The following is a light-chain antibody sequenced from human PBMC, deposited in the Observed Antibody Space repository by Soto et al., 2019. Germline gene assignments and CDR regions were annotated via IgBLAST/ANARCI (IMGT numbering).Light chain of an antibody. CDR1: HNFSASY. V-gene: IGKV3-20*01. CDR3: QQYIRSPYT. CDR2: GSS. J-gene: IGKJ2*01. Sequence: EIVLTQSPATLSLSPGEGAALSCRASHNFSASYLAWYQQKPGQAPRLLMHGSSNRAVGIPDRFSGSGSGTEFTLTISRLEPEDFAVYYCQQYIRSPYTFGQGTRLVIK.